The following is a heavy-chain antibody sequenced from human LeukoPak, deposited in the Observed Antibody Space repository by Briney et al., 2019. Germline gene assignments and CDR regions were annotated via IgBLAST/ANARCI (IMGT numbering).Heavy chain of an antibody. CDR1: GYSISSGYY. Sequence: PSETLSLTCTVSGYSISSGYYWGWIRQPPGKGLEWIGYVFYSGRTDHNPSLKSRLTISVDTSKNQFSLKLSSVTAADTAVYYCARTRGVPYGDYLNDYWGQGTLVTVSS. CDR2: VFYSGRT. J-gene: IGHJ4*02. D-gene: IGHD4-17*01. V-gene: IGHV4-61*01. CDR3: ARTRGVPYGDYLNDY.